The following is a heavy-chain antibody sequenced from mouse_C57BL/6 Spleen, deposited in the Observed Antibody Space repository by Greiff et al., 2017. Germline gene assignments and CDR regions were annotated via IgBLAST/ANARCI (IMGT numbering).Heavy chain of an antibody. Sequence: QVQLQQPGAELVRPGSSVKLSCKASGYTFTSYWMHWVKQRPIQGLEWIGNIDPSDSETHYNQKFKDKATLTVDKSASTAYMQLSSLTSEDSAVYYGARSLIEMGFAYWGQGTLLTVSA. CDR1: GYTFTSYW. J-gene: IGHJ3*01. CDR3: ARSLIEMGFAY. D-gene: IGHD6-2*01. CDR2: IDPSDSET. V-gene: IGHV1-52*01.